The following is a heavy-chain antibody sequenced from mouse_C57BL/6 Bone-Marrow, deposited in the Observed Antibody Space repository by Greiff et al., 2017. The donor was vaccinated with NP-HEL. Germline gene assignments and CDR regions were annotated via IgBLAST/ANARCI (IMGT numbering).Heavy chain of an antibody. V-gene: IGHV5-6*01. CDR1: GFTFSSYG. CDR3: ARHSGPYYAMGY. J-gene: IGHJ4*01. CDR2: ISSGGSYT. Sequence: EVKLQESGGDLVKPGGSLKLSCAASGFTFSSYGMSWVRQTPDKRLEWVATISSGGSYTYYPDSVKGRFTISRDNAKNTLYLQMSSLKSEDTAMYCCARHSGPYYAMGYWGQGASVTVAS.